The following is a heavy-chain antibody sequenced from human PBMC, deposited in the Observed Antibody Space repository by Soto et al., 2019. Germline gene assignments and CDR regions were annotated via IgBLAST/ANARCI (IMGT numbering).Heavy chain of an antibody. Sequence: PSETLSLTCTVSGGSISSSSYYWGWIRQPPGKGLEWIGTFYYSGSTYYNPSLKSRVTISVDTSKNQFSLKLSSVTAADTAVYYCARQSGYSYGEFFDYWGQGTLVTGS. V-gene: IGHV4-39*01. CDR3: ARQSGYSYGEFFDY. CDR1: GGSISSSSYY. CDR2: FYYSGST. J-gene: IGHJ4*02. D-gene: IGHD5-18*01.